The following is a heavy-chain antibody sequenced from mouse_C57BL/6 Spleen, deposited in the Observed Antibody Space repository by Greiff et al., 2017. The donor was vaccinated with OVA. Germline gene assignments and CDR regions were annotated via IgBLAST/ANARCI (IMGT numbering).Heavy chain of an antibody. CDR2: IDPNSGGT. Sequence: QSCKASGYTFTSYWMHWVKQRPGRGLEWIGRIDPNSGGTKYNEKFKSKATLTVDKPSSTAYMQLSSLTSEDSAVYYCARRGTTVVAPFDYWGQGTTLTVSS. CDR3: ARRGTTVVAPFDY. D-gene: IGHD1-1*01. CDR1: GYTFTSYW. J-gene: IGHJ2*01. V-gene: IGHV1-72*01.